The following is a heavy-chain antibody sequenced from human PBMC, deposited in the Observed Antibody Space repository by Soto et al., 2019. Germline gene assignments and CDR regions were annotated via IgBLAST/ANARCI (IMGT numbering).Heavy chain of an antibody. J-gene: IGHJ3*01. CDR2: IIPLFGST. CDR1: GDAFSTFA. CDR3: EREGYCSSGSCSFDGFDV. Sequence: QVQLVQSGAEVKKPGSSVKVSCKASGDAFSTFAITWVRQAPGQGLEWLGGIIPLFGSTKYAQKFHGGVSITPEESSSTVYLNLSGLKSEDPAVYYCEREGYCSSGSCSFDGFDVWGQGKKVTVS. D-gene: IGHD2-15*01. V-gene: IGHV1-69*01.